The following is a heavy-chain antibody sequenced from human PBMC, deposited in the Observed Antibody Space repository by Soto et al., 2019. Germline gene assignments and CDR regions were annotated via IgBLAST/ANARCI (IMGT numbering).Heavy chain of an antibody. V-gene: IGHV1-69*01. CDR2: IIPIFGTA. J-gene: IGHJ6*02. Sequence: QVQLVQSGAEVKKPGSSVKVSCKASGGTFSSYAISWVRQAPGQGLEWMGGIIPIFGTANYAQKFQGRVMITADESTSTAYMELSSLRSEDTAVYYCARGSGVGATFDYYYGMDVWGQGTTVTVSS. CDR1: GGTFSSYA. D-gene: IGHD1-26*01. CDR3: ARGSGVGATFDYYYGMDV.